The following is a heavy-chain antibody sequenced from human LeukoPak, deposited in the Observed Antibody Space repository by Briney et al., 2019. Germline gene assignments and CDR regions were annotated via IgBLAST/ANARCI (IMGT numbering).Heavy chain of an antibody. CDR2: ISYDGSNK. CDR1: GFTFSSYA. Sequence: GGSLRLSCAASGFTFSSYAMHWVRQAPGKGLEWVAVISYDGSNKYYADSVKGRFTISRDNSKNSLYLQMNSLRAEDTAVYYCAGHIAVAFYYFDYWGQGTLVTVSS. J-gene: IGHJ4*02. D-gene: IGHD6-19*01. V-gene: IGHV3-30-3*01. CDR3: AGHIAVAFYYFDY.